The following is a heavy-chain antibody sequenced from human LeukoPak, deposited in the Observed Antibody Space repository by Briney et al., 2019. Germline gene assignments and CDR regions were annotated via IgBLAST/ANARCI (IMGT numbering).Heavy chain of an antibody. Sequence: GGSLRLSCAASGFTFSRYWMHWVRQTPGKGLVWVSRINSDGSSTTYADSVKGRFTISRDNAKNTLYLQMDSLRAEDTAVYYCTSLGGLDYWGQGTLVTVSS. V-gene: IGHV3-74*01. CDR3: TSLGGLDY. J-gene: IGHJ4*02. D-gene: IGHD1-26*01. CDR2: INSDGSST. CDR1: GFTFSRYW.